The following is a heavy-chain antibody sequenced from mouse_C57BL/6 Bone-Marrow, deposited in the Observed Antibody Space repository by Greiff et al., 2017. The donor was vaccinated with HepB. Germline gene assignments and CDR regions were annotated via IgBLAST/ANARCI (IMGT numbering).Heavy chain of an antibody. D-gene: IGHD1-1*01. CDR2: INPGSGGT. V-gene: IGHV1-54*01. Sequence: VQLQESGAELVRPGTSVKVSCKASGYAFTNYLIEWVKQRPGQGLEWIGVINPGSGGTNYNEKFKGKATLTADKSSSTAYRQLRSLTSEDSAVYFCARDYGSSYYFDYWGQGTTLTVSS. CDR3: ARDYGSSYYFDY. CDR1: GYAFTNYL. J-gene: IGHJ2*01.